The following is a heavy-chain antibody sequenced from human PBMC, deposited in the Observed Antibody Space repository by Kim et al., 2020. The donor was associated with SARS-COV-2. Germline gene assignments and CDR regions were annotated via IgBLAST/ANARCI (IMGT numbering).Heavy chain of an antibody. V-gene: IGHV1-69*13. Sequence: SVKVSCKASGGTFSSYAISWVRQAPGQGLEWMGGIIPIFGTANYAQKFQGRVTITADESTSTAYMELSSLRSEDTAVYYCARDLGGHYYGSGSYDYYYYGMDVWGQGTTVTVSS. CDR3: ARDLGGHYYGSGSYDYYYYGMDV. CDR2: IIPIFGTA. D-gene: IGHD3-10*01. CDR1: GGTFSSYA. J-gene: IGHJ6*02.